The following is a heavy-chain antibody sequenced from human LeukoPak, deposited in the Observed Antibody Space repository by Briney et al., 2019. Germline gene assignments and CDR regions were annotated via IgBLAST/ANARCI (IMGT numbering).Heavy chain of an antibody. J-gene: IGHJ4*02. D-gene: IGHD1-26*01. CDR2: FDPEDGET. Sequence: GASVKVSCKVSGYTLTELSMHWVRQAPGKGLEWMGGFDPEDGETIYAQKFQGRVTMTEDTSTDTAYMELSSLRSEDTAVYYCATDRYSGSYLGYYFDYWGQGTLVTVSS. V-gene: IGHV1-24*01. CDR1: GYTLTELS. CDR3: ATDRYSGSYLGYYFDY.